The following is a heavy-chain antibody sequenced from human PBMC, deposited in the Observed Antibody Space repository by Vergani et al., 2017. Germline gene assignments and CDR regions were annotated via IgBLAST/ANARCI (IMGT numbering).Heavy chain of an antibody. V-gene: IGHV3-21*01. J-gene: IGHJ4*02. CDR3: SRDAEGFDY. CDR1: GFTFSSYS. CDR2: ISSSSSYI. Sequence: EVKLVESGGGLVKPGGSLRLSCAASGFTFSSYSMNWVRQAPGKGLGWVSSISSSSSYIYYADSVKGRFTISRDNAKNSLYLQMNSRRAEDTAVYYCSRDAEGFDYWGQGTLVTVSS.